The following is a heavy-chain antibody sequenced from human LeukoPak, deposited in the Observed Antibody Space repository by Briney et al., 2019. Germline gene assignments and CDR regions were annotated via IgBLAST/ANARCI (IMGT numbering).Heavy chain of an antibody. CDR1: GLNLTTYA. CDR2: ISDRGDST. CDR3: ARVLSGRGSLYDYYYYMDV. Sequence: GGSLRLSCAASGLNLTTYAMGWVRQAPGKGLEWVSVISDRGDSTYYGDSVKGRFTISRDSSKNTLYLQMNSLRAEDTAVYYCARVLSGRGSLYDYYYYMDVWGKGTTVTISS. V-gene: IGHV3-23*01. D-gene: IGHD3-10*01. J-gene: IGHJ6*03.